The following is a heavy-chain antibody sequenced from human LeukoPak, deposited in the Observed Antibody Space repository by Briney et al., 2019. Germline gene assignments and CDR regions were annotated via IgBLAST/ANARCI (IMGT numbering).Heavy chain of an antibody. V-gene: IGHV4-39*01. D-gene: IGHD3-22*01. CDR1: GGSISSSSYY. Sequence: PSETLSLTCTVSGGSISSSSYYWCWIRQPPGKGLEWIGSIYYSGSTYYNPSLKSRVTIYVDTSKNQFSLKLSSVTAADTAVYYCAAYIVVVTRDALDIWGQGTMVTVSS. J-gene: IGHJ3*02. CDR3: AAYIVVVTRDALDI. CDR2: IYYSGST.